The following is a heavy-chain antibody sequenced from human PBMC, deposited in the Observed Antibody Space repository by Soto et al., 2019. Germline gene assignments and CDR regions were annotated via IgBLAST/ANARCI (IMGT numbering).Heavy chain of an antibody. CDR2: IWYDGSNK. Sequence: PGGSLRLSCAASGFTFSSYGMHWVRQAPGKGLEWVAVIWYDGSNKYYADSVKGRFTISRDNSKDTLYLQMNSLRAEDTAVYYCARDDYYDSSGYLVYWGQGTLVTVSS. D-gene: IGHD3-22*01. J-gene: IGHJ4*02. CDR3: ARDDYYDSSGYLVY. V-gene: IGHV3-33*01. CDR1: GFTFSSYG.